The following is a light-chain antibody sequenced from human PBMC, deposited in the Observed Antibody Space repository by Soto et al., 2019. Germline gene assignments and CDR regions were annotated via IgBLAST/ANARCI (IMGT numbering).Light chain of an antibody. CDR3: QQYNKWPPRT. CDR2: GAS. V-gene: IGKV3-15*01. J-gene: IGKJ1*01. CDR1: QSVSSD. Sequence: IVMTQSPATLSVSPGETATLSCRASQSVSSDLAWYQQRPGQGPRLLIYGASTRATGIPARFSGSGSGTEFTLTISSLQSEDFAVYYCQQYNKWPPRTFGQGTKVEIK.